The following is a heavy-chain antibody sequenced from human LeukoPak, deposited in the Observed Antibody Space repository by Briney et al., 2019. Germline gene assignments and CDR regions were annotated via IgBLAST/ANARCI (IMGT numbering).Heavy chain of an antibody. CDR1: GFTFSSYG. Sequence: PGGSLRLSCAASGFTFSSYGMHWVRQAPGKGLEWVAFIRYDGSNKYYADSVKGRFTISRDNSKNTLYLQMNSLRAEDTAVYYCAKDFPLPYCSSTSCYTSSWFDPWGQGTLVTASS. V-gene: IGHV3-30*02. CDR3: AKDFPLPYCSSTSCYTSSWFDP. D-gene: IGHD2-2*02. CDR2: IRYDGSNK. J-gene: IGHJ5*02.